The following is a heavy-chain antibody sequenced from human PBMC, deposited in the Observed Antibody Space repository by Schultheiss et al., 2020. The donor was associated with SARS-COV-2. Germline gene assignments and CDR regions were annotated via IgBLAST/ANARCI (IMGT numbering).Heavy chain of an antibody. Sequence: SQTLSLTCTVSGGSISSYYWSWIRQPPGKGLEWIGEINHSGSTNYNPSLKSRVTISVDTSKNQFSLKLSSVTAADTAVYYCAKDPGSSRTFEYFQHWGQGTLVTVSS. D-gene: IGHD6-13*01. CDR2: INHSGST. CDR3: AKDPGSSRTFEYFQH. CDR1: GGSISSYY. V-gene: IGHV4-34*01. J-gene: IGHJ1*01.